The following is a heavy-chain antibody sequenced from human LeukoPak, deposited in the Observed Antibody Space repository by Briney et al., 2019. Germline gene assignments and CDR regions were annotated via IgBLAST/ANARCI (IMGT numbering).Heavy chain of an antibody. CDR2: ITTRGATT. Sequence: GGSLRLSCAASGFTFPSHAMGWVRQAPGKGLEWVSGITTRGATTYYADSVKGRFTISRDDSKNTLYLQMNSLRAEDTAVYYCAKDHIGTYADAFDVWGQGTMVTVSS. CDR1: GFTFPSHA. CDR3: AKDHIGTYADAFDV. J-gene: IGHJ3*01. D-gene: IGHD1-26*01. V-gene: IGHV3-23*01.